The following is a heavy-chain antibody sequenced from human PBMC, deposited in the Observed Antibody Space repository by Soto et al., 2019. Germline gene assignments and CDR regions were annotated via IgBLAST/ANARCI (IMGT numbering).Heavy chain of an antibody. CDR1: GYTFTSYG. D-gene: IGHD6-19*01. J-gene: IGHJ4*02. Sequence: QVQLVQSGAEVKKPGASVKVSCKASGYTFTSYGISWVRQAPGQGLEWMGWISAYNGNTNYAQKLQGRVTMTTDTSTSTADMELRSLRSDDTAVYYCARDLAGIAVAGSFDYWGQGTLVTVSS. CDR2: ISAYNGNT. CDR3: ARDLAGIAVAGSFDY. V-gene: IGHV1-18*01.